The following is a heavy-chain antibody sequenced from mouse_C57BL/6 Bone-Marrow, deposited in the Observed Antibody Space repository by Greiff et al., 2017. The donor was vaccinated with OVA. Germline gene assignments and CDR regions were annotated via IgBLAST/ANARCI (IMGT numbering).Heavy chain of an antibody. J-gene: IGHJ2*01. V-gene: IGHV14-4*01. Sequence: VQLQQSGAELVRPGASVKLSCTASGFNIKDDYMHWVKQRPEQGLEWIGWIDPENGDTEYASKFQGKATITADTSSNTAYLQLSSLTSEDTAVYYCTTWDGNYLNHYWGQGTTLTVSS. CDR1: GFNIKDDY. CDR3: TTWDGNYLNHY. D-gene: IGHD2-1*01. CDR2: IDPENGDT.